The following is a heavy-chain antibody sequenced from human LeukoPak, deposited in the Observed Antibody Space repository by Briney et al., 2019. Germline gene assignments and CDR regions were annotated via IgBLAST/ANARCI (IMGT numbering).Heavy chain of an antibody. CDR3: ARRTTVTTYFDY. CDR2: ISSSSSSYI. V-gene: IGHV3-21*01. CDR1: GFTFSSYS. Sequence: GGSLRLSCAASGFTFSSYSMNWVRQAPGKGLEWVSSISSSSSSYIYYADSVKGRFTISRDNAKNSLYLQMNSLRAEDTAVYYCARRTTVTTYFDYWGQGTLVTVSS. D-gene: IGHD4-17*01. J-gene: IGHJ4*02.